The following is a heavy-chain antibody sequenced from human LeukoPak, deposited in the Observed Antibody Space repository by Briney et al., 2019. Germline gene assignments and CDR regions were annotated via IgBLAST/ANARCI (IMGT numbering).Heavy chain of an antibody. J-gene: IGHJ5*02. Sequence: GSLRLSCSASGFTFSSYAMHWVRQPPGKGLEWIGEIYHSGSTNYNPSLKSRVTISVDTSKNQFSLKLSSVTAADTAVYYCARDRSGFDPWGQGTLVTVSS. CDR1: GFTFSSYA. CDR3: ARDRSGFDP. CDR2: IYHSGST. V-gene: IGHV4-4*02.